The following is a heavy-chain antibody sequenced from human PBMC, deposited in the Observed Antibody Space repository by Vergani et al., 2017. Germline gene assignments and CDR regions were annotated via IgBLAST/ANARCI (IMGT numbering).Heavy chain of an antibody. D-gene: IGHD2-2*02. CDR1: GFTFSSYS. V-gene: IGHV3-21*01. CDR3: ARDGGYCSSTSCYRFDY. Sequence: EVQLVESGGGLVKPGGSLRLSCAASGFTFSSYSMNWVRQAPGQGLEWVSSISSSSSYIYYADSVKGRFTISRDNAKNSLYLQMNSLRAEDTAVYYCARDGGYCSSTSCYRFDYWGQGTLVTVSS. J-gene: IGHJ4*02. CDR2: ISSSSSYI.